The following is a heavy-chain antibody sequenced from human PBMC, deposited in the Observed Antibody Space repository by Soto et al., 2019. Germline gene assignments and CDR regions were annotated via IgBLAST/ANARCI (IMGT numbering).Heavy chain of an antibody. CDR3: ARVLTQLELLESCWFDP. CDR1: GGSISSGGYY. J-gene: IGHJ5*02. D-gene: IGHD1-7*01. V-gene: IGHV4-31*03. CDR2: IYYSGST. Sequence: QVQLQESGPGLVKPSQTLSLTCTVSGGSISSGGYYWSWIRQHPGKGLEWIGYIYYSGSTYYNPSLKSRVTISVDTSKNQFSLKLSSVTAADTAVYYRARVLTQLELLESCWFDPWGQGTLVTVSS.